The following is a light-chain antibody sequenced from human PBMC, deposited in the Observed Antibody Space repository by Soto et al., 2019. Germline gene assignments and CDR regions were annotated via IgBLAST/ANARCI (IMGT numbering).Light chain of an antibody. J-gene: IGKJ3*01. CDR2: GAS. CDR1: QSVSNHY. CDR3: QQYASAPFS. V-gene: IGKV3-20*01. Sequence: EIVLTQSPGTLSLSPGERATLSCRASQSVSNHYLAWYQQKPGQAPRLLIYGASNRATGIPDRFSGSGSGTDFTLTINRLEPEDSAVYYCQQYASAPFSLGHGTKVDIK.